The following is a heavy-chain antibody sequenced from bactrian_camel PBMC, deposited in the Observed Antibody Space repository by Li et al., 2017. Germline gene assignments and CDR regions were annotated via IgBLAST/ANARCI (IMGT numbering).Heavy chain of an antibody. D-gene: IGHD4*01. CDR3: AADLDLRRLCLLNRNYEGFWDY. J-gene: IGHJ4*01. V-gene: IGHV3S25*01. Sequence: QLVESGGGSVEAGGSLRLSCAASGFTISNYWMNWVRQAPGKGLEWVSIINRGGGTTYYTDSVKGRFTFSRDNAKNSLYLQMDSLKPEDTAMYYCAADLDLRRLCLLNRNYEGFWDYWGQGTQVTVS. CDR1: GFTISNYW. CDR2: INRGGGTT.